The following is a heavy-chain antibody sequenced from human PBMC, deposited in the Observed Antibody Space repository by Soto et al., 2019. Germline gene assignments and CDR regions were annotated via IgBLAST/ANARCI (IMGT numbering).Heavy chain of an antibody. CDR2: ISAHNGNT. CDR3: ARGRYGDY. V-gene: IGHV1-18*01. D-gene: IGHD1-1*01. CDR1: GYTFTSYG. J-gene: IGHJ4*02. Sequence: QVHLVQSGAEVKKPGASVKVSCKGSGYTFTSYGITWVRQAPGQGLEWMGWISAHNGNTDYAQKLQGRVTVTRDTSTRTAYMELRGLRSEHTAVYYGARGRYGDYWGQGALVTGSA.